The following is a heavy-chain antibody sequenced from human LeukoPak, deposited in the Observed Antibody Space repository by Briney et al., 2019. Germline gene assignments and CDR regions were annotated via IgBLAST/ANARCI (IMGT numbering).Heavy chain of an antibody. D-gene: IGHD6-19*01. CDR2: ISGSGGST. Sequence: PGVSLRLSCAASGFTFSSYAMSWVRQAPGKGLEWVSAISGSGGSTYYADSVKGRFTISRDNSKNTLYLQMNSLRAEDTAVYYCAKESTSSGWYGDYFDYWGQGTLVTVSS. CDR1: GFTFSSYA. J-gene: IGHJ4*02. CDR3: AKESTSSGWYGDYFDY. V-gene: IGHV3-23*01.